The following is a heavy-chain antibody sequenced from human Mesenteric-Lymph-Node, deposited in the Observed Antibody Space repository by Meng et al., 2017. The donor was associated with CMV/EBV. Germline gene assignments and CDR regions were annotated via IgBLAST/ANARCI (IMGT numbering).Heavy chain of an antibody. CDR1: GFAFCDFT. J-gene: IGHJ4*02. V-gene: IGHV3-43*01. Sequence: GGSLRLSCAAAGFAFCDFTMSWVRQAPGKGLEWVSSVSWDGGSTYPADSVKGRFTVSRDNTGNVLLLQMSSLRAEDTAFYFCAKLSGPGYTSSSYFDSWGQGTLVTVSS. CDR2: VSWDGGST. CDR3: AKLSGPGYTSSSYFDS. D-gene: IGHD6-13*01.